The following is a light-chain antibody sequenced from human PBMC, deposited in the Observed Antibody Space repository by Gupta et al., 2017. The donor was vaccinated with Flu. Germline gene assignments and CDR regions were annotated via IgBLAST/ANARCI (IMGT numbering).Light chain of an antibody. CDR1: QSVSTY. V-gene: IGKV3-11*01. CDR3: QQRSDLPMYT. J-gene: IGKJ2*01. CDR2: DTS. Sequence: EIVLTQSPATLSLSPGERAILSCRASQSVSTYLAWYQQKPGQAPRLLMYDTSKRVAGIPARFSGSGSGTDVTLTISTREQEEFAVYYCQQRSDLPMYTFGQGTKLEIK.